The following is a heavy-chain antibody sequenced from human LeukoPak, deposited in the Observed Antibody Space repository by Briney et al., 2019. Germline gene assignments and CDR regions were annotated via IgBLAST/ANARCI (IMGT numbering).Heavy chain of an antibody. D-gene: IGHD1-26*01. CDR1: GFTFSRYA. CDR3: ARDRRYSGSSLFDN. CDR2: ISDDGKNK. J-gene: IGHJ5*02. Sequence: PGGSLRLSCAGSGFTFSRYAMHWVRQAPGKGLEWMAVISDDGKNKAYGDAVVGRFTISRDNSKNTVFVQMNFLRAEDTAVYYCARDRRYSGSSLFDNWGQGTLVTVSS. V-gene: IGHV3-30*03.